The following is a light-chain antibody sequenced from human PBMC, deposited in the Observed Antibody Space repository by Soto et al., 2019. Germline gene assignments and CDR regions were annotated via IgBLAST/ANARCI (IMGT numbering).Light chain of an antibody. CDR2: TAT. J-gene: IGLJ1*01. CDR3: VSFAGGTYV. CDR1: SSNIGSYP. V-gene: IGLV1-44*01. Sequence: QSVLTQPPSASATPGQRVAISCSGSSSNIGSYPVNWYQQLPGTAPKLLIHTATQRPSGVPDRFSGSKSGTSASLAISGLQSEDEADYYCVSFAGGTYVFGTGTKLTVL.